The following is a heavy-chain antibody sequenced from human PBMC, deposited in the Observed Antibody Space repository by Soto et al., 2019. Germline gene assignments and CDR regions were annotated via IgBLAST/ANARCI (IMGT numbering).Heavy chain of an antibody. Sequence: VQVVESGGGLVQPGGSLRLSCAASGFTFSRYWRHWVRQAPGKGLVWVSRINQDGSATNYADSVKGRFTISRDNAKTTVYSQMNSRSAEATAVFYCGRGGSGSPRAPGYWGQGTLVTVSS. CDR1: GFTFSRYW. CDR2: INQDGSAT. J-gene: IGHJ4*02. D-gene: IGHD3-10*01. CDR3: GRGGSGSPRAPGY. V-gene: IGHV3-74*01.